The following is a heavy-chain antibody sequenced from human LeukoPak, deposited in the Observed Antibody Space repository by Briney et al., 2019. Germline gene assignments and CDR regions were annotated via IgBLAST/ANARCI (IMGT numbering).Heavy chain of an antibody. V-gene: IGHV4-34*01. CDR2: INHSGST. Sequence: PSETLSLTCAVYGGSFSGFYWSWIRQPPGKGLEWIGEINHSGSTNYNPSLKSRVTISVDTSKNQFSLKLSSVTAADTAVYYCARGIRGSYSSWGDYFDYWGQGTLVTVSS. D-gene: IGHD3-16*01. CDR3: ARGIRGSYSSWGDYFDY. CDR1: GGSFSGFY. J-gene: IGHJ4*02.